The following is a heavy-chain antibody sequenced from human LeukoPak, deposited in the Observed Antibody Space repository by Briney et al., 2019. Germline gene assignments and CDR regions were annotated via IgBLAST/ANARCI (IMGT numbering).Heavy chain of an antibody. Sequence: SVKVSCKASGGTFSSYAISWVRQAPGQGLEWMGGIIPIFCTANYAQKFQGRVTITADKSTSTAYMELSSLRSEDTAVYYCARDPPLRYFDWFRSNWFDPWGQGTLVTVSS. CDR1: GGTFSSYA. J-gene: IGHJ5*02. CDR3: ARDPPLRYFDWFRSNWFDP. D-gene: IGHD3-9*01. CDR2: IIPIFCTA. V-gene: IGHV1-69*06.